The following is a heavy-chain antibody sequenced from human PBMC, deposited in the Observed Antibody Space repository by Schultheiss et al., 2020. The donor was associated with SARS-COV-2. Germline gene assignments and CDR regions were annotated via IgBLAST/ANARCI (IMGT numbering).Heavy chain of an antibody. CDR1: GGTFSSYA. D-gene: IGHD6-13*01. CDR3: ARVGAAEPLDY. Sequence: SVKVSCKASGGTFSSYAISWVRQAPGQGLEWMGRIIPILGIANYAQKFQGRVTITADKSTSTAYMELSSLRSEDTAVYYCARVGAAEPLDYWGQGTLVTVSS. J-gene: IGHJ4*02. V-gene: IGHV1-69*04. CDR2: IIPILGIA.